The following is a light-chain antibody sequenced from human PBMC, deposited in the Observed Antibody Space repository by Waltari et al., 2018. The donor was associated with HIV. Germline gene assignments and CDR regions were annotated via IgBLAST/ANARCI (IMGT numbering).Light chain of an antibody. J-gene: IGLJ3*02. Sequence: SVLTQPPSASGTPGQRVTISCSGSRSNIGSNPVSWYQQLPGTAPKLFIYSNNQRPSGVPDRFSGSKSGTSASLAISGLQSEDEADYYCAAWDDSLNGWVFGGGTKLTVV. V-gene: IGLV1-44*01. CDR3: AAWDDSLNGWV. CDR1: RSNIGSNP. CDR2: SNN.